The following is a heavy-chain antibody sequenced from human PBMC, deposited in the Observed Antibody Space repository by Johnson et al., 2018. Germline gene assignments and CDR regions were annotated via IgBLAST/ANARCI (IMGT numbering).Heavy chain of an antibody. J-gene: IGHJ6*03. D-gene: IGHD3-3*01. V-gene: IGHV4-4*02. CDR3: AGNGDFCIEV. CDR1: GGSISSSHW. Sequence: QVQLVESGPGLVKPSGTLSLICAVSGGSISSSHWWSWFRQPPGKGLEWIGEFYQGGSTTSHPALKSRLTMSVDKSKNHFSLELSSVTAADTAVYFCAGNGDFCIEVWGKGATVTVS. CDR2: FYQGGST.